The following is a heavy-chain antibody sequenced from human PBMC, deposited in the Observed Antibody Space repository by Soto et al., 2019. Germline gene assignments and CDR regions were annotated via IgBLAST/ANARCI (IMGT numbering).Heavy chain of an antibody. J-gene: IGHJ4*02. V-gene: IGHV3-23*01. Sequence: PGGSLRLSXAASGFTFSSYAMSWVRQAPGKGLEWVSAISGSGGSTYYADSVKGRFTISRDNSKNTLYLQMNSLRAEDTAVYYCATDPYSSGWSYYFDYWGQGTLVTVSS. D-gene: IGHD6-19*01. CDR3: ATDPYSSGWSYYFDY. CDR1: GFTFSSYA. CDR2: ISGSGGST.